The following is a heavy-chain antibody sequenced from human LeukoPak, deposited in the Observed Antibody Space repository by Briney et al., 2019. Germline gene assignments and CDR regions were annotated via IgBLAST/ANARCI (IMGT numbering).Heavy chain of an antibody. CDR3: ARFGDI. J-gene: IGHJ3*02. Sequence: GGSLRLSCAASGFTFSSYAMSWVRQAPGKGLEWVSVIYSGGNTYYADSVKGRFTISRDKSKNTLYLQMNSLRAEDTAVYYCARFGDIWGQGTMVTVSS. CDR2: IYSGGNT. V-gene: IGHV3-66*01. CDR1: GFTFSSYA. D-gene: IGHD3-16*01.